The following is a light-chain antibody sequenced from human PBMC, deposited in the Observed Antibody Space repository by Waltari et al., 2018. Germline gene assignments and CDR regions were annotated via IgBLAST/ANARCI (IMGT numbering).Light chain of an antibody. J-gene: IGLJ2*01. CDR2: DVS. V-gene: IGLV2-14*03. CDR1: SYDVGHYNY. Sequence: QSALTQPASVSGSPGQSITISCTGTSYDVGHYNYVSWYQQRPGKAPKLIIYDVSYRPSGVSNRVAGSMAGSTASLTISGLQAGDEADYHCSSYTSSSTVGVLFGGGTKLTVL. CDR3: SSYTSSSTVGVL.